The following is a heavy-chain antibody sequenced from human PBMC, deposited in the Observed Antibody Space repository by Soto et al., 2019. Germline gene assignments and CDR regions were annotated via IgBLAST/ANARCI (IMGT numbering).Heavy chain of an antibody. D-gene: IGHD6-13*01. CDR3: ARHKGGYSSSLDS. CDR1: GGSVRNYF. CDR2: IYYTGTT. J-gene: IGHJ4*02. Sequence: PSETLSLTCTVSGGSVRNYFWSWIRQPPGKGLEWIGYIYYTGTTSYSPSLKSRVTMSLDSSESQFSLKLTSVTAADTAVYYCARHKGGYSSSLDSWGQGTQVTVSS. V-gene: IGHV4-59*08.